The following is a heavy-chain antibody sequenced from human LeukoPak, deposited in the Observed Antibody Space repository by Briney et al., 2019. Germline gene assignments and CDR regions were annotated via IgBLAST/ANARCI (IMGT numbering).Heavy chain of an antibody. CDR1: GFTFDDYA. CDR2: ISGDGGST. Sequence: GGSLRLSCAASGFTFDDYAMHWVRQAPGKGLEWVSLISGDGGSTYYADSVKGRFTIARDNSKNSLYLQMNSLRTEDTALYYCAKDTSAPGFGELPFDYWGQGTLVTVSS. J-gene: IGHJ4*02. D-gene: IGHD3-10*01. CDR3: AKDTSAPGFGELPFDY. V-gene: IGHV3-43*02.